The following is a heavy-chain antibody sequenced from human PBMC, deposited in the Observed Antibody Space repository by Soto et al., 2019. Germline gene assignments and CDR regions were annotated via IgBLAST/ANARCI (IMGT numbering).Heavy chain of an antibody. Sequence: PGGPLRLSFAASGFTVSSFSMNWIRQSPGKGPEWVSVIYIETTGSSNYYADYVKGRFTLSRDNSKNSIHLQMNNLRAEDRSLFYCASAFNGPNTNLFDPWGQGIPVTVSS. CDR2: IYIETTGSSN. CDR1: GFTVSSFS. J-gene: IGHJ5*02. D-gene: IGHD1-1*01. CDR3: ASAFNGPNTNLFDP. V-gene: IGHV3-53*01.